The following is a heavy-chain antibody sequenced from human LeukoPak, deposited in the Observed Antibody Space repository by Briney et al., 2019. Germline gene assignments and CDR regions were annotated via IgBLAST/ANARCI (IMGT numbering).Heavy chain of an antibody. CDR2: IYPGDSDT. D-gene: IGHD2-21*01. CDR1: GYSFTSYW. Sequence: GESLKISCKGSGYSFTSYWIGWMRQMPGKGLEWMGIIYPGDSDTKYSPSFQGQVTISFDKSISTAYLQWSSLKASDTAIYYCARLDRGQQLPGEGFDYWGQGTLVTVSS. J-gene: IGHJ4*02. V-gene: IGHV5-51*01. CDR3: ARLDRGQQLPGEGFDY.